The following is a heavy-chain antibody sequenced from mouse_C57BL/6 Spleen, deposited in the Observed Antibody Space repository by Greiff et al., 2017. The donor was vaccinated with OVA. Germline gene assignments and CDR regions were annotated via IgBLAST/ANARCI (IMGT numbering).Heavy chain of an antibody. J-gene: IGHJ2*01. V-gene: IGHV1-64*01. D-gene: IGHD2-14*01. CDR2: IHPNSGST. CDR1: GYTFTSYW. Sequence: QVQLQQPGAELVKPGASVKLSCKASGYTFTSYWMHWVKQRPGQGLEWIVMIHPNSGSTNYNEKFKSKATLTVDTSSSTAYMHLSRLTSEDSAVYYCAAPVRYWGQGTTLTVSS. CDR3: AAPVRY.